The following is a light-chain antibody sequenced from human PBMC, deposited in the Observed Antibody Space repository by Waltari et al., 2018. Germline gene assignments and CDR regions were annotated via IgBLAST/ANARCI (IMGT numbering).Light chain of an antibody. CDR3: SSYTSSSTLVL. V-gene: IGLV2-14*01. CDR2: DVS. CDR1: SSDVGGYNY. Sequence: QSALTQPASVSGSPGQSITISCTGTSSDVGGYNYVSWYQQNPGKAPKLMIYDVSKRPSGVSNRFSGSKSGNPASLTISGLQAEDEADYYCSSYTSSSTLVLFGGGTKLTVL. J-gene: IGLJ2*01.